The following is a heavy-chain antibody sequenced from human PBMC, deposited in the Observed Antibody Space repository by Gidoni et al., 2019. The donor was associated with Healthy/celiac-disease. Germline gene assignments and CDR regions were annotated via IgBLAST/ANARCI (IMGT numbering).Heavy chain of an antibody. V-gene: IGHV1-69*01. CDR2: IIPIFGTA. J-gene: IGHJ5*02. D-gene: IGHD3-10*01. CDR3: ARGSYYGSGSPTHYTRNWFDP. CDR1: GGNFSSDA. Sequence: QVQLVQSGAEVKKPGSSVKVSCKASGGNFSSDAIRWVRQAPGQGLEWMGGIIPIFGTANYAQKFQGRVTITADESTSTAYMELSSLRSEDTAVYYCARGSYYGSGSPTHYTRNWFDPWGQGTLVTVSS.